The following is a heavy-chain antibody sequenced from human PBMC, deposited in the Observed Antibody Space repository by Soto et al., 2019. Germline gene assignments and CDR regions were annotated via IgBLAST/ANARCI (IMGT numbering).Heavy chain of an antibody. CDR1: GFTFSSYS. CDR2: ISSSSSYI. J-gene: IGHJ4*02. V-gene: IGHV3-21*01. Sequence: PGGFLRLSCGASGFTFSSYSMNWVRQAPGKGLGWVSSISSSSSYIYYADSVKGPFTISKDNAKNSMHLQTNSLRAEDTAVYYCARDGDPWIAASRYYFDYWGQGTLVTVSS. D-gene: IGHD6-6*01. CDR3: ARDGDPWIAASRYYFDY.